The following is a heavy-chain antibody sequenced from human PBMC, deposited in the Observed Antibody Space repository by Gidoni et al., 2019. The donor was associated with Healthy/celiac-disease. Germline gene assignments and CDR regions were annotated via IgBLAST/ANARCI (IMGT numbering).Heavy chain of an antibody. J-gene: IGHJ4*02. Sequence: QVQLVQSGAEVKKPGSSVKVSCKASGGAFSSYAISWVRQAPGQGLEWMGGIIPIFGTANYAQKFQGRVTITADESTSTAYMELSSLRSEDTAVYYCAREEGQWLQLNGGFDYWGQGTLVTVSS. D-gene: IGHD5-12*01. CDR2: IIPIFGTA. CDR1: GGAFSSYA. V-gene: IGHV1-69*01. CDR3: AREEGQWLQLNGGFDY.